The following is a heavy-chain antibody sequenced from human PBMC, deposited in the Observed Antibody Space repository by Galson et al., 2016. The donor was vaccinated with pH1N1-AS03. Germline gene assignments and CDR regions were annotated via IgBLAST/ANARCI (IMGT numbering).Heavy chain of an antibody. Sequence: SLRLSCAASGFTFSIYAMHWVRQAPGKGLEWVSGVGGVDGSLWYAESVKGRFTVSRDNSKGTLDLQMNSLRADDTAVYYGARGSGSPHWFDPWAREPWSPSPQ. CDR2: VGGVDGSL. CDR3: ARGSGSPHWFDP. CDR1: GFTFSIYA. J-gene: IGHJ5*02. V-gene: IGHV3-23*01. D-gene: IGHD3-3*01.